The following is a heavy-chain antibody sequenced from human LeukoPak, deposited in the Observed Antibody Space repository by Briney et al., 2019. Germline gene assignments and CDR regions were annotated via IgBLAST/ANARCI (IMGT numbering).Heavy chain of an antibody. J-gene: IGHJ4*02. CDR2: IKQDGSEK. CDR3: ARDWYYYDSSGYWGDY. CDR1: GFTFSSYW. D-gene: IGHD3-22*01. Sequence: AGGSLRLSCAASGFTFSSYWMSWVRQAPGKGLEWVANIKQDGSEKYYVDSVKGRFTISRDNAKNSLYLQMNSLRAEDAAVYYCARDWYYYDSSGYWGDYWGQGTLVTVSS. V-gene: IGHV3-7*01.